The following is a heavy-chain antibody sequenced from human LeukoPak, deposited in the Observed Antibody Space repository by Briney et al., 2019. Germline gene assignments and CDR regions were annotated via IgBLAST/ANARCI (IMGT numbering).Heavy chain of an antibody. J-gene: IGHJ6*02. Sequence: PSETLSLTCTVSGDSISNYYRSWIRQPPGKGLEWIGYIYYSGSTNYNPSLKSRVTISLDMSKNQFSLKLSSVTAADTAVFYCARLDGGNFGLYGMDVWGQGTTVTVSS. D-gene: IGHD4-23*01. CDR2: IYYSGST. V-gene: IGHV4-59*08. CDR3: ARLDGGNFGLYGMDV. CDR1: GDSISNYY.